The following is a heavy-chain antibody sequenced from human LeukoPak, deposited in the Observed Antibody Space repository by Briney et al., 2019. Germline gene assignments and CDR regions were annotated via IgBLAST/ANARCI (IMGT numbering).Heavy chain of an antibody. CDR1: GFTFRSYA. D-gene: IGHD5-18*01. V-gene: IGHV3-30*02. CDR3: AKTRGYSYGYDAY. CDR2: IRYDGSNK. J-gene: IGHJ4*02. Sequence: GGSLRLSCAASGFTFRSYAMHWVRQAPGKGLEWVAFIRYDGSNKYCADSVKGRFTISRDNSKNTLYLQMNSLRAEDTAVYYCAKTRGYSYGYDAYWGQGTLVTVSS.